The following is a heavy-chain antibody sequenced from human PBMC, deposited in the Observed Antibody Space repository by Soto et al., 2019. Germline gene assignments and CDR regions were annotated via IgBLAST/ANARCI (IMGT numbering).Heavy chain of an antibody. CDR1: GFTFRSYA. V-gene: IGHV3-30-3*01. CDR3: GRCSSTSCHLGADY. D-gene: IGHD2-2*01. CDR2: ISHDGSNK. Sequence: ESGGGVVQPGRSLRLSCAASGFTFRSYAMHWVHQAPGKGLEWVALISHDGSNKYYADSVKGRFTISRDNSKNTLYLQMNSLRTEDTSVYYCGRCSSTSCHLGADYWGQGTLVTVSS. J-gene: IGHJ4*02.